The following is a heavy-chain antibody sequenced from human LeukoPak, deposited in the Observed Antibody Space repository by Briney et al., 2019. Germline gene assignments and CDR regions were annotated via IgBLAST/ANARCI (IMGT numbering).Heavy chain of an antibody. CDR2: VGIDSGNT. CDR3: ARDYKYAFDN. D-gene: IGHD5-24*01. J-gene: IGHJ4*02. CDR1: GFPFSDYS. V-gene: IGHV3-48*01. Sequence: GGSLRLSCAASGFPFSDYSMNWVRQAPGKGLEWLSYVGIDSGNTYYADSVKGRFTISADKAKNSLVLQMNSLRVEDTAVYYCARDYKYAFDNWGQGTLVTVSS.